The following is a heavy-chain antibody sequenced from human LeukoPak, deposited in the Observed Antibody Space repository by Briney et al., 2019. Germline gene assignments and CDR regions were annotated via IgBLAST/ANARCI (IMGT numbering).Heavy chain of an antibody. V-gene: IGHV1-2*02. Sequence: GASVKVSCKASGYTFTGCYMHWVRQAPGQGLEWMGWINPSSGGTNYAQKFQGRVTMTRDTSISTDYMELSRLRSDDTAVYYCARDEATMVRGVIINNWFDPWGQGTLVTVSS. CDR1: GYTFTGCY. CDR3: ARDEATMVRGVIINNWFDP. J-gene: IGHJ5*02. CDR2: INPSSGGT. D-gene: IGHD3-10*01.